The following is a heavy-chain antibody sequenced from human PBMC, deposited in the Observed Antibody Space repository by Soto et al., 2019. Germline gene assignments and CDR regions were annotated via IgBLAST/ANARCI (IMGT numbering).Heavy chain of an antibody. CDR2: IWYDGSNK. V-gene: IGHV3-33*01. Sequence: QVQLVESGGGVVQPGRSLRLSCAASGFTFSTYGMHWVRQAPGKGLEWVAVIWYDGSNKYYADSVKGRFTISRDNSKNTLYLQMNSLRAEDTAVYYCARGGWELLQVDSWGQGTLVTVSS. CDR3: ARGGWELLQVDS. CDR1: GFTFSTYG. D-gene: IGHD1-26*01. J-gene: IGHJ4*02.